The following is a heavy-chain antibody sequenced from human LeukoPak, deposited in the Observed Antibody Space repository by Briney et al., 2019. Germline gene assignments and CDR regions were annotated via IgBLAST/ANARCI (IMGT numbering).Heavy chain of an antibody. V-gene: IGHV1-18*01. CDR3: ARVGAYCSGGSCYLDY. CDR1: GYTFTSYG. CDR2: ISAYNGNT. J-gene: IGHJ4*02. D-gene: IGHD2-15*01. Sequence: ASVKVSGKASGYTFTSYGVSWVRQAPGQGLEWMGWISAYNGNTNNAQKLQGRVTMTTDTSTSTAYMELRSLRSDDTAVYYCARVGAYCSGGSCYLDYWGQGTLVTVSS.